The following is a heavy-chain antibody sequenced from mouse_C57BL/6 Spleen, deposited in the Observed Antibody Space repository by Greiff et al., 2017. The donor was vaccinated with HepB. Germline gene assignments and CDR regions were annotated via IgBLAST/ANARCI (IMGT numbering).Heavy chain of an antibody. CDR1: GYTFTSYG. CDR2: IYPRSGNT. J-gene: IGHJ4*01. V-gene: IGHV1-81*01. Sequence: VKLVESGAELARPGASVKLSCKASGYTFTSYGISWVKQRTGQGLEWIGEIYPRSGNTYYNEKFKGKATLTADKSSSTAYMELRSLTSEDSAVYFCARVGGDYYAMDYWGQGTSVTAAS. CDR3: ARVGGDYYAMDY.